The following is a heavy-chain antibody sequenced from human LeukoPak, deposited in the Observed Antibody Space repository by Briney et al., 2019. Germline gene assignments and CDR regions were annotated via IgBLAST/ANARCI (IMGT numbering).Heavy chain of an antibody. CDR3: AKVYPSHVDNFVQGLGSSWEFDY. D-gene: IGHD6-13*01. CDR2: ISGSGGST. J-gene: IGHJ4*02. V-gene: IGHV3-23*01. Sequence: PGGSLRLSCAASGFTFSSYAMSWVRQAPGKGLEWVSAISGSGGSTYYADSVKGRFTISRDNSKNTLYLQMNSLRAEDTAVYYCAKVYPSHVDNFVQGLGSSWEFDYWGQGTLVTVSS. CDR1: GFTFSSYA.